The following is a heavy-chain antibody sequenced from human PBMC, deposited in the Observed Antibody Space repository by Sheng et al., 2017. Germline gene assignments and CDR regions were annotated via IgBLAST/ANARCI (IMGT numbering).Heavy chain of an antibody. Sequence: DVQLVESGGGLIQPGESLRLSCAASGFTLSSDYMTWVRQTPGKGLEWVSVIYSGGSTYYADSVKGRFTISRDISKNTLYLQMNSLRVEDTAVYYCARDPGNYNGMDVWGQGTTVTVS. CDR3: ARDPGNYNGMDV. J-gene: IGHJ6*02. CDR2: IYSGGST. V-gene: IGHV3-53*01. D-gene: IGHD1-7*01. CDR1: GFTLSSDY.